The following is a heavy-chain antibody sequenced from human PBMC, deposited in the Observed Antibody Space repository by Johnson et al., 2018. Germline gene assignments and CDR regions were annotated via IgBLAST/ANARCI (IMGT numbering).Heavy chain of an antibody. V-gene: IGHV3-30*18. CDR2: ISYDGSNK. Sequence: QVQLVETGGGVVQPGRSLRLSCAASGFTFSSYGMHWVRQAPGKGLEGVAVISYDGSNKYYADSVKGRFTISRDNSKNTRYLQMNSLRDEDTAISYCAKGEECSGGSCYSIDYWGQGTLVTVSS. CDR1: GFTFSSYG. CDR3: AKGEECSGGSCYSIDY. J-gene: IGHJ4*02. D-gene: IGHD2-15*01.